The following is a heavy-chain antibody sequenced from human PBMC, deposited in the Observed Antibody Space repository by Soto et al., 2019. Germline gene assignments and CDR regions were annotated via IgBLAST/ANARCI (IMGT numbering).Heavy chain of an antibody. CDR1: GYTLTELS. J-gene: IGHJ4*02. CDR3: ATDRTIFGVVTHLYFDY. D-gene: IGHD3-3*01. CDR2: FDPEDGET. V-gene: IGHV1-24*01. Sequence: ASVKVSCKVSGYTLTELSMHWVRQAPGKGLEWMGGFDPEDGETIYAQKFQGRVTMTEDTSTDTAYMELSSLRSEDTAVYYCATDRTIFGVVTHLYFDYWGQGTLVTVSS.